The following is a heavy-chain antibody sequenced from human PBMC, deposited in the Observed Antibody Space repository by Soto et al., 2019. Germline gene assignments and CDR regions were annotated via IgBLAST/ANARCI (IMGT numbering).Heavy chain of an antibody. D-gene: IGHD3-9*01. Sequence: SETLSLTCTVSGGSISNYYWSWIRQPPGKGLEWIGYIYYSGTTNYNPSLKSQVSISVDTSQNQFSLKLSSVTAADTAVYYCARTFYDRGFGYWGQGTLVTVSS. CDR3: ARTFYDRGFGY. J-gene: IGHJ4*02. CDR1: GGSISNYY. CDR2: IYYSGTT. V-gene: IGHV4-59*01.